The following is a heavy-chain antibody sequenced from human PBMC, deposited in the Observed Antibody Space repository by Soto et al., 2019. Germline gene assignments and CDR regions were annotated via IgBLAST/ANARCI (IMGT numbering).Heavy chain of an antibody. D-gene: IGHD3-10*01. CDR3: ARAGEVPYYYYGMDV. CDR2: ISGYNGNT. V-gene: IGHV1-18*01. J-gene: IGHJ6*02. Sequence: QVQLMQSGGEVKKPGASVKVSCKASGYTVTRSGFSWVRQAPGQGLEWMGWISGYNGNTKYDQKFEDRVTMTTDTSTSTAYMELRSLRSDDTAVYYCARAGEVPYYYYGMDVWGQGTTVIVSS. CDR1: GYTVTRSG.